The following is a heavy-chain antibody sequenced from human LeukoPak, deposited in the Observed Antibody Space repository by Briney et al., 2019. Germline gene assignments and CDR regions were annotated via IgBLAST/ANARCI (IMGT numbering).Heavy chain of an antibody. J-gene: IGHJ4*02. CDR1: GLILSSSE. D-gene: IGHD3-9*01. Sequence: PGGSLRLSCAASGLILSSSEMRWVRQAPGKGLEWVSHISSGANAEYYVDSVRGRFTMSRDNAKNLLFLQMNSLRAEDTAVYFCARDSLNGPFVISLDYWGQGALVTVSS. CDR2: ISSGANAE. V-gene: IGHV3-48*03. CDR3: ARDSLNGPFVISLDY.